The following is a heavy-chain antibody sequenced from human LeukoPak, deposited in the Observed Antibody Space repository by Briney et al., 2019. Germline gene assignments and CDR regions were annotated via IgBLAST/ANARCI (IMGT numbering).Heavy chain of an antibody. CDR2: IYYSGST. D-gene: IGHD5-24*01. CDR3: ARDPERWLQSHYFDY. Sequence: PSETLSLTCTVSGGSISSSSYYWGWIRQPPGKGLEWIGSIYYSGSTYYNPSLKSRVTISVDTSKNQFSLKLSSVTAADTAVYYCARDPERWLQSHYFDYWGQGTLVTVSS. CDR1: GGSISSSSYY. J-gene: IGHJ4*02. V-gene: IGHV4-39*07.